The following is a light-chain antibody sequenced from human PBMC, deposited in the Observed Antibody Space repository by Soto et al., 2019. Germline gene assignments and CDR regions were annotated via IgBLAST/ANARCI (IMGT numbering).Light chain of an antibody. Sequence: SYELTQPPSVSVAPGQTARITCGANNIGSKSVHWYQQKPGQAPVLVIHDDRDRSSGIPERFSGSNSENTATLTISGVEAADEADYYCQVWDISTDPNYVFGPGTKVTV. V-gene: IGLV3-21*02. J-gene: IGLJ1*01. CDR1: NIGSKS. CDR3: QVWDISTDPNYV. CDR2: DDR.